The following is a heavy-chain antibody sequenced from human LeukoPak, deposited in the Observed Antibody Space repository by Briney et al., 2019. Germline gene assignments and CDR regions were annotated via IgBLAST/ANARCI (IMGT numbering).Heavy chain of an antibody. CDR3: ATINYCTVGDCYGSGDI. CDR1: GFTFSSYN. J-gene: IGHJ3*02. D-gene: IGHD2-21*02. CDR2: ISSSRTTI. Sequence: PGGPLRLSCAPSGFTFSSYNMNWVRQAPEKGLECISYISSSRTTIYYAVSVKGRFTISRDNAQNSLYLQMNSLRAEDTAVYYCATINYCTVGDCYGSGDIWGQGTVVTVSS. V-gene: IGHV3-48*01.